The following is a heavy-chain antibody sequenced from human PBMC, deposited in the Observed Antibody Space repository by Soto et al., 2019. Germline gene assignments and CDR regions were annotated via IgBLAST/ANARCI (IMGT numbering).Heavy chain of an antibody. CDR2: IYSGGST. CDR3: ARVGRRRHYFDY. V-gene: IGHV3-53*01. Sequence: EVQLLESGGGLVQPGGSLRLSCAASGFTVSSNYMSWVRQAPGKGLEWVSVIYSGGSTYYADSVKGRFTISRDNSKNTLYLQMNSLRAEDTAVYYCARVGRRRHYFDYWGQGTLVTVSS. CDR1: GFTVSSNY. J-gene: IGHJ4*02.